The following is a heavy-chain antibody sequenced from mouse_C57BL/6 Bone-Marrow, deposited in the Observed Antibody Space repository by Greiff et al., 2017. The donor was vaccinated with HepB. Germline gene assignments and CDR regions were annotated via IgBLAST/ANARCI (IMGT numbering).Heavy chain of an antibody. J-gene: IGHJ2*01. V-gene: IGHV1-55*01. CDR1: GYTFTSYW. D-gene: IGHD4-1*01. Sequence: QVQLKQPGAELVKPGASVKMSCKASGYTFTSYWITWVKQRPGQGLEWIGDIYPGSGSTNYNEKFKSKATLTVDTSSSTAYMQLSSLTSEDSAVYYCARGMRTGTGYYFDYWGQGTTLTVSS. CDR3: ARGMRTGTGYYFDY. CDR2: IYPGSGST.